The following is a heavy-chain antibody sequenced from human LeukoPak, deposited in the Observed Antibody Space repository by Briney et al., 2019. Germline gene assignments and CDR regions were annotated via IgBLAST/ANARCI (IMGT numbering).Heavy chain of an antibody. J-gene: IGHJ4*02. CDR2: IYHSGST. D-gene: IGHD3-22*01. CDR3: ARQGYYDSSGYPDY. Sequence: SETLSLTCAVSGGSISSSNWWSWVRPPPGKGLEWIGEIYHSGSTNYNPSLKSRVTIPVDKSKDQFSLKLRSVTAADTAVYYCARQGYYDSSGYPDYWGQGTLVTVSS. CDR1: GGSISSSNW. V-gene: IGHV4-4*02.